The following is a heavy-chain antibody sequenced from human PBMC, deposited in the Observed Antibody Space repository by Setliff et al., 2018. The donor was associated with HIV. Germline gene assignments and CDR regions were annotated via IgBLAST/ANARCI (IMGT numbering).Heavy chain of an antibody. CDR3: ERVAHRLSGGIDY. V-gene: IGHV1-2*02. CDR1: GYTFTGYD. J-gene: IGHJ4*02. Sequence: GASVKVSCKASGYTFTGYDMHWVRQAPGQGLEWMGWINPNSGVTNYAQKFQGRVTMTRDRSISTAYLELSSLKSDDTAVYYCERVAHRLSGGIDYRGQGTQVTVSS. D-gene: IGHD2-15*01. CDR2: INPNSGVT.